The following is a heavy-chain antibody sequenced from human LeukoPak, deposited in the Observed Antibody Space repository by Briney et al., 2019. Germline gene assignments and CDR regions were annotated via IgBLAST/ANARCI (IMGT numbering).Heavy chain of an antibody. CDR3: ARHNRDQPLFWFDP. J-gene: IGHJ5*02. Sequence: PSETLSLTCSVSVGSIYIHYWSWIRQPPGQGLEGSGYILYSWSANYNPSPRRRVTISMHTSKTQFSLRLTSVTPADSAMSYCARHNRDQPLFWFDPWGQGTLVTVSS. CDR2: ILYSWSA. V-gene: IGHV4-59*08. CDR1: VGSIYIHY. D-gene: IGHD1-14*01.